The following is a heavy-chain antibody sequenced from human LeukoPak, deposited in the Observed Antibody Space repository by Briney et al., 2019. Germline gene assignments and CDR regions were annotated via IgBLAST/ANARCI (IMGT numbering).Heavy chain of an antibody. D-gene: IGHD5-18*01. J-gene: IGHJ4*02. Sequence: QPGRSLRLSCAASGFTFSSYGMPWVRQAPGKGLEWVAVISYDGSNEFYADSVKGRFTISRDNSKNTLYLQMNSLRAEDTAMYYCAKGGRIQLWLAFFDYWGQGTLVTVSS. CDR2: ISYDGSNE. V-gene: IGHV3-30*18. CDR1: GFTFSSYG. CDR3: AKGGRIQLWLAFFDY.